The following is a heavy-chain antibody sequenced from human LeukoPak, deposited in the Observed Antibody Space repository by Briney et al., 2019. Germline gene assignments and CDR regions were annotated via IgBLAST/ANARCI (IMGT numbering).Heavy chain of an antibody. CDR2: IYYSGTT. Sequence: SETLSLTRTVSGASISSSSYYWVWIRQPPGKGLEWIGTIYYSGTTYYNPSLKSRVTISVDTSKNQFSLKLSSVTAADTAVYYCARNYGGNRRPPNFDCWGQGTLVTVSS. J-gene: IGHJ4*02. CDR1: GASISSSSYY. D-gene: IGHD4-23*01. V-gene: IGHV4-39*01. CDR3: ARNYGGNRRPPNFDC.